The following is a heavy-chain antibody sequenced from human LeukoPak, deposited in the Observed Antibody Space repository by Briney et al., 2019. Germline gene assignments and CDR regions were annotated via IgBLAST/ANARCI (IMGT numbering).Heavy chain of an antibody. D-gene: IGHD2-15*01. CDR3: AKVGGYCSGGSCYSTSYYYYMDV. J-gene: IGHJ6*03. V-gene: IGHV3-30*02. CDR2: IRYDGSNK. Sequence: GGSLRLSCAASGFTFSSYGMHWVRQAPGKGLEWVAFIRYDGSNKYYADSVKGRFTISRDNSKNTLYLQMNSLRAEDTAVYYCAKVGGYCSGGSCYSTSYYYYMDVWGKGTTVTVSS. CDR1: GFTFSSYG.